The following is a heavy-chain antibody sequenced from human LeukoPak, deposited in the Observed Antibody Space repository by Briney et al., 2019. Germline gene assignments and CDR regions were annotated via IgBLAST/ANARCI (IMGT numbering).Heavy chain of an antibody. D-gene: IGHD6-25*01. J-gene: IGHJ5*02. CDR2: IYYSGST. Sequence: SETLSLTCTVSGGSISSYYWSWIRQPPGKGLEWIGYIYYSGSTNYNPSLKSRVTISVDTSKNQFSLKLSPVTAADTAVYYCTRESGSMRWFDPWGQGTLVTVSS. V-gene: IGHV4-59*12. CDR3: TRESGSMRWFDP. CDR1: GGSISSYY.